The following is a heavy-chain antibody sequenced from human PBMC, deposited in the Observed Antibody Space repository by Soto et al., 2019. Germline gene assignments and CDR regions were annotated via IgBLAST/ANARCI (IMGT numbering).Heavy chain of an antibody. D-gene: IGHD6-13*01. CDR1: DGSISSSFYY. CDR3: ARPYSSSWNFDY. V-gene: IGHV4-39*01. CDR2: IYYSGST. Sequence: SETLSLTCTVSDGSISSSFYYWGWIRQPPGKGLEWIGGIYYSGSTYYNPSPKSRVTISVDTSKNQFSLRLSSVTAADTAVYYCARPYSSSWNFDYWGQGTLVTVSS. J-gene: IGHJ4*02.